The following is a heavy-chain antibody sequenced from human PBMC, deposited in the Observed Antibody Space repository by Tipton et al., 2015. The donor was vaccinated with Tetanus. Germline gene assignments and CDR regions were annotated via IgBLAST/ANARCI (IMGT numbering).Heavy chain of an antibody. V-gene: IGHV4-31*03. Sequence: TLSLTCSVSGASISSGGYFWNWIRHRPGKGLEWIGYIYYSGSTFYNPSLKSRVTISVDTSNNQFSLRLSSVTAADTAVYYCARDSNFYSYSYKGMDVWGQGTTVTVSS. CDR2: IYYSGST. CDR1: GASISSGGYF. CDR3: ARDSNFYSYSYKGMDV. J-gene: IGHJ6*02. D-gene: IGHD4-11*01.